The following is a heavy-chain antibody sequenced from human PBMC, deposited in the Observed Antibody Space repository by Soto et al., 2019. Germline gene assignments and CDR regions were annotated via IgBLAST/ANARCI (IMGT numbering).Heavy chain of an antibody. CDR1: GVTLKNYS. Sequence: GGSLRLSCAVYGVTLKNYSMSCVVQAPGKGLEWGSGISGSGGSTYYTDSVKGRFAMSRDNSKNTLYLQMNSLRAEDTAVYYCAKWYCSGGTCYPTFDSWGQGTIVTVSS. D-gene: IGHD2-15*01. CDR2: ISGSGGST. CDR3: AKWYCSGGTCYPTFDS. V-gene: IGHV3-23*01. J-gene: IGHJ4*02.